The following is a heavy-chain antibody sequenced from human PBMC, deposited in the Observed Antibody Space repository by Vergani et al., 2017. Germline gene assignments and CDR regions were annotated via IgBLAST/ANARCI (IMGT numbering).Heavy chain of an antibody. V-gene: IGHV3-73*01. Sequence: EVQLVESGGGLVQPGGSLKLSCAASGFTFSGSAMHWVRQASGKGLEWVGRIRSKAYGGTTEYAASVKGRFTISRDDSKSIAYLQMNSLKTEDTAVYYCTRVGGYGDYFFPDFDYWGQGTLVTVSS. J-gene: IGHJ4*02. D-gene: IGHD4-17*01. CDR2: IRSKAYGGTT. CDR3: TRVGGYGDYFFPDFDY. CDR1: GFTFSGSA.